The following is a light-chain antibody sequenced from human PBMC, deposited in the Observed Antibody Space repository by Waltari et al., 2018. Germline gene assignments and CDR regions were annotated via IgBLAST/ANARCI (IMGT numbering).Light chain of an antibody. CDR3: NSYGGNNKV. Sequence: QSALTQPPSASGSPGQSVTISCTGTSSDVGAHNFVSWYQQHPGKAPKLLIYEVNKRPSGVPDRFSGSKSGNTASLTVFGLQAEDEADYYCNSYGGNNKVFGGGTKLTVL. CDR1: SSDVGAHNF. J-gene: IGLJ3*02. V-gene: IGLV2-8*01. CDR2: EVN.